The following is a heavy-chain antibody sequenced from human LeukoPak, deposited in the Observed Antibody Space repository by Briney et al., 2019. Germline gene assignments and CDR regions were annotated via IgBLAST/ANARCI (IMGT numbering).Heavy chain of an antibody. Sequence: GGSLRLSCAASGFTFSDYYMSWIRQAPGKGLEWVSCISSSSSYTNYADSVKGRFTISRDNAKNSLYLQMNSLRAEDTAVYYCARDYYDSSGYFDYWGQGTLVTVSS. J-gene: IGHJ4*02. V-gene: IGHV3-11*06. D-gene: IGHD3-22*01. CDR3: ARDYYDSSGYFDY. CDR2: ISSSSSYT. CDR1: GFTFSDYY.